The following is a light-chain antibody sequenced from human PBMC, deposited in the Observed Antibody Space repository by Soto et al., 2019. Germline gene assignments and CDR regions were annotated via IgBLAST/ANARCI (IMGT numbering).Light chain of an antibody. CDR2: EVS. Sequence: QSALTQPPSASGSPGQSVTISCTGTSSDVGGYNYVSWYQQHPGKAPKLMIFEVSKRPSGVPDRFSGSKSGNTAYLTVSGLQAEDEADYYCSSYAGNNNKMVFGGGTKLTVL. V-gene: IGLV2-8*01. J-gene: IGLJ2*01. CDR1: SSDVGGYNY. CDR3: SSYAGNNNKMV.